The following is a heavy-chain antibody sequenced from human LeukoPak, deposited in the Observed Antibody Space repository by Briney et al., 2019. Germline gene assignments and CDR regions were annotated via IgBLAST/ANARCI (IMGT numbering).Heavy chain of an antibody. J-gene: IGHJ4*02. D-gene: IGHD4-17*01. V-gene: IGHV3-73*01. CDR1: GFTFSGSA. Sequence: PGGSLKLSCAASGFTFSGSAMHWVRQASGKGLEWVGRIRSKANSYATAYAASVKGRFTISRDDSKNTAYLQMNSLKTEDTAVYYCTGRTVTDDHWGQGTLVTVSS. CDR2: IRSKANSYAT. CDR3: TGRTVTDDH.